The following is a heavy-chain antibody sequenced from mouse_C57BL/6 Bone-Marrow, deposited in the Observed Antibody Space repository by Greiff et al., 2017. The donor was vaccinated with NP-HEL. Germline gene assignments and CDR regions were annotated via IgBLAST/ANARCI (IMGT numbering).Heavy chain of an antibody. Sequence: QVQLQQPGAELVRPGSSVKLSCKASGYTFTSYWMHWVKQRPIQGLEWIGNIDPSDSETHYNQKFKDKATLPVDKSSSTAYMRLSSLTSEDSAVYFCASEISSAMDYWGQGTSVTVSS. CDR2: IDPSDSET. V-gene: IGHV1-52*01. CDR1: GYTFTSYW. J-gene: IGHJ4*01. CDR3: ASEISSAMDY.